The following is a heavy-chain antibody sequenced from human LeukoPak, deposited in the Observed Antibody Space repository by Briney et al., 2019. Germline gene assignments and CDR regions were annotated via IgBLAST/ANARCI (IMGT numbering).Heavy chain of an antibody. D-gene: IGHD2-2*01. CDR3: ARDSDIVVVPAPGP. CDR1: GYTFTSYG. CDR2: ISAYNGNT. V-gene: IGHV1-18*01. Sequence: ASVKVSCKASGYTFTSYGISWVRQAPGQGLEWMGWISAYNGNTNYAHKLQGRVTMTTDTSTSTAYMELRSLRSDDTAVYYCARDSDIVVVPAPGPWGQGTLVTVSS. J-gene: IGHJ5*02.